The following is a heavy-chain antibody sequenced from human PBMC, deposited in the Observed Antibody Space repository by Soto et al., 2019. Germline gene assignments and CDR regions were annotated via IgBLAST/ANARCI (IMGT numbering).Heavy chain of an antibody. CDR1: GFTFGDYY. J-gene: IGHJ2*01. D-gene: IGHD6-19*01. CDR2: ISSSGSCT. V-gene: IGHV3-11*06. CDR3: ARAEQWLPMTNWYFDL. Sequence: GSLRLSCAASGFTFGDYYMSWIRQAPGKGLEWVSYISSSGSCTYYVDSVRGRFTISRDNAKNTLYLQMDSLRAEDMAVYYCARAEQWLPMTNWYFDLWGRGTLVTVSS.